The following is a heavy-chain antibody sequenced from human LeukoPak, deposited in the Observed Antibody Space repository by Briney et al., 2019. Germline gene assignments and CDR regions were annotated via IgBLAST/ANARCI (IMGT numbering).Heavy chain of an antibody. CDR1: GYTFTSYG. Sequence: GASVKVSCKASGYTFTSYGISWVRQAPGQGLEWMGGIIPIFGTANYAQKFQGRVTITADESTSTAYMELSSLRSEDTAVYYCASCPYGDYHSVWFDPWGQGTLVTVSS. D-gene: IGHD4-17*01. CDR3: ASCPYGDYHSVWFDP. J-gene: IGHJ5*02. V-gene: IGHV1-69*13. CDR2: IIPIFGTA.